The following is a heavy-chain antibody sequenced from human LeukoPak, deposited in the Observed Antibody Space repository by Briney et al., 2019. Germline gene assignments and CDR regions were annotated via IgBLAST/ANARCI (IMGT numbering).Heavy chain of an antibody. CDR1: GDSFNEYY. V-gene: IGHV4-59*01. J-gene: IGHJ4*02. Sequence: SETLSLTCSVFGDSFNEYYWNWVRQPPGKGLQWIGYIYHNGNSNYNPSLKGRLTISVDTAKNQFSLKLTSVTAADTAVYYCARDGGLQSHFDYWGQGALVTVSS. CDR2: IYHNGNS. CDR3: ARDGGLQSHFDY. D-gene: IGHD5-24*01.